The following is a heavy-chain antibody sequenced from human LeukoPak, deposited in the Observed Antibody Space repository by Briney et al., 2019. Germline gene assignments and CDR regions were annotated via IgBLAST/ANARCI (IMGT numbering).Heavy chain of an antibody. Sequence: GGSLRLSCAASGFTFSNYAMHWVRQAPGKGLEWVAVISYDGSNKYYAASVKGRFTISRDNKKNFLYLQMNNLGTEDTALFYCAKDLSSIFDALNIWGQGTLVTVSS. CDR1: GFTFSNYA. J-gene: IGHJ3*02. CDR3: AKDLSSIFDALNI. V-gene: IGHV3-30*18. CDR2: ISYDGSNK. D-gene: IGHD3-3*01.